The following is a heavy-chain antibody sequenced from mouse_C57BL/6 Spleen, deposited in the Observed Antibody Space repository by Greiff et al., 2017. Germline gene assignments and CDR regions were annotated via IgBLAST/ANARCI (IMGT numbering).Heavy chain of an antibody. CDR3: ARHGGTTVVAKYFDV. V-gene: IGHV5-6*01. J-gene: IGHJ1*03. CDR1: GFTFSSYG. D-gene: IGHD1-1*01. CDR2: ISSGGSYT. Sequence: EVQLQESGGDLVKPGGSLKLSCAASGFTFSSYGMSWVRQTPDKRLEWVATISSGGSYTYYPDSVKGRFTISRDNAKNTLYLQMSSLKSEDTAMYYGARHGGTTVVAKYFDVWGTGTTVTVSS.